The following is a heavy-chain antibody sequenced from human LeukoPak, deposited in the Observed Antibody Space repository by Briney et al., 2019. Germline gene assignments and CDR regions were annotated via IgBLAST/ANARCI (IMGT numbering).Heavy chain of an antibody. J-gene: IGHJ4*02. CDR1: GYTFTSYD. CDR2: MNPNSGNT. D-gene: IGHD6-6*01. CDR3: ARGDYSSSSGPFDY. V-gene: IGHV1-8*01. Sequence: ASVKVSCKASGYTFTSYDINWVRQATGQGLEWMGWMNPNSGNTGFAQKFQGRVTMTRDTSASTIYMELSSLRSDDTAVYYCARGDYSSSSGPFDYWGQGTLVTVSS.